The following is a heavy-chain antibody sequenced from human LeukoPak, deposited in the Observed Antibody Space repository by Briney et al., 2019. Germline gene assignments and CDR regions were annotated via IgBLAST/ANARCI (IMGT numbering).Heavy chain of an antibody. CDR3: ARGRVTMIAFKIGYYFDY. CDR2: INPNSGGT. J-gene: IGHJ4*02. CDR1: GYTFTGYY. V-gene: IGHV1-2*02. D-gene: IGHD3-22*01. Sequence: VASVKVSCKASGYTFTGYYMHWVRQAPGQGLEWMGWINPNSGGTNYAQKFQGRVTMTRDTSISTAYMELSRLRSDDTAVYYCARGRVTMIAFKIGYYFDYWGQGTLVTVSS.